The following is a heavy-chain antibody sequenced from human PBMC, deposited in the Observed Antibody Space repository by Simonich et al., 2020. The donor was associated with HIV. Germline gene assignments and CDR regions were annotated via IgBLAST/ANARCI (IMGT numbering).Heavy chain of an antibody. CDR3: ARGFHPDYYDSSGYYEDYYYYYYMDV. CDR2: INHRGTT. CDR1: GGSFSGYY. J-gene: IGHJ6*03. V-gene: IGHV4-34*01. Sequence: QVQLQQWGAGLWKPSETLSLTCAVYGGSFSGYYWSWIRQPPGKGLEWIGEINHRGTTNHNPALKGRSTIAVDTSKNQFSLKLSSVTAADTAVYYCARGFHPDYYDSSGYYEDYYYYYYMDVWGKGTTVTVSS. D-gene: IGHD3-22*01.